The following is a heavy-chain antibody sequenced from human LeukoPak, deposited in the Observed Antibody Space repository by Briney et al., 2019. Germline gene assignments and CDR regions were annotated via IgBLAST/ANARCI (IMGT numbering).Heavy chain of an antibody. D-gene: IGHD6-6*01. CDR2: IYYSGST. CDR3: ARGQQLVRGAGYYYYMDV. CDR1: GGSISSYY. J-gene: IGHJ6*03. V-gene: IGHV4-59*01. Sequence: SETLSLTCTVSGGSISSYYWSWIRQPPGKGLEWIGYIYYSGSTNYNPSLKSRVTISVDTSENQFSLKLSSVTAADTAVYYCARGQQLVRGAGYYYYMDVWGKGTTVTVSS.